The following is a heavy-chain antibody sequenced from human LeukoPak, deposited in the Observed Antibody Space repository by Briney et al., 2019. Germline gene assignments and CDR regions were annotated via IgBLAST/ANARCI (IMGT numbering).Heavy chain of an antibody. J-gene: IGHJ4*02. CDR2: INPGDSET. D-gene: IGHD1-26*01. V-gene: IGHV5-51*01. CDR3: ARRRDLYSGSYYPFDY. Sequence: GESLKISCKGSGYSFSSYWIGWVRQMPGKGLEWMGIINPGDSETRYSPSFQGQVTISADKSISTAYLQWSSLKASDTAMYYCARRRDLYSGSYYPFDYWGQGTLVTVSS. CDR1: GYSFSSYW.